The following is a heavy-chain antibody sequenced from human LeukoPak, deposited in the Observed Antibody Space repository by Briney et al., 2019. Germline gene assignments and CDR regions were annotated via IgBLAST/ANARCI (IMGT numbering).Heavy chain of an antibody. Sequence: SPTLSLTCTVPGGSIGSDNNYWSWIRQPPGKALEWIGRIDTSGSTNYNPSLKSRVTISIDTSKNQFSLELTSVIAADTAVYYCARTSGWYNCFDPWGQGTLVTGPS. CDR1: GGSIGSDNNY. CDR3: ARTSGWYNCFDP. D-gene: IGHD6-19*01. V-gene: IGHV4-61*02. CDR2: IDTSGST. J-gene: IGHJ5*02.